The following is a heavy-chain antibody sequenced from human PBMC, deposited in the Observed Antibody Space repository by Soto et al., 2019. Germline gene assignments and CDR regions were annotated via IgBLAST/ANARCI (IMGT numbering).Heavy chain of an antibody. CDR3: ARGRLRDIAVAGTDWFDP. CDR1: GGTFSSYA. V-gene: IGHV1-69*06. CDR2: IIPIFGTA. Sequence: SVKVSCKAAGGTFSSYAISWVRQAPGQGLEWMGGIIPIFGTANYAQKFQGRVTITADKSTSTAYMELSSLRSEDTAVYYCARGRLRDIAVAGTDWFDPWGQGTLVTVSS. J-gene: IGHJ5*02. D-gene: IGHD6-19*01.